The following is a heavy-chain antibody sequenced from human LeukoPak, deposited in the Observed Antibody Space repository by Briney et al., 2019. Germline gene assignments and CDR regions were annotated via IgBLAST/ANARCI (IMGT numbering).Heavy chain of an antibody. J-gene: IGHJ4*02. V-gene: IGHV3-7*01. CDR1: GFTFSNYL. CDR2: IEQDGSDI. D-gene: IGHD1-26*01. Sequence: GGSLRLSCAASGFTFSNYLMTWFRQAPGKGLERVASIEQDGSDIHYVDSVKGRFTISRDNAKNSVYLQMNSLRVEDTAVYYCARVTPWGYFDYWGQGTLVTVSS. CDR3: ARVTPWGYFDY.